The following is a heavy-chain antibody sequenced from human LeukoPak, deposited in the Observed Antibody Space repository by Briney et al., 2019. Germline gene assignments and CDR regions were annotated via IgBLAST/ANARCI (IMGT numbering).Heavy chain of an antibody. J-gene: IGHJ4*02. V-gene: IGHV6-1*01. D-gene: IGHD3-3*01. Sequence: SQTLSLTCAISGDSVSSNSAAWNWIRQSPSRGLEWLGRTYYRSKLYNDYAVSVKSRITINPDTSKNQFSLQLNSVTPEDTAVYYCARDRLRFLEWLLYWDYFDYWGQGTLVTVSS. CDR1: GDSVSSNSAA. CDR2: TYYRSKLYN. CDR3: ARDRLRFLEWLLYWDYFDY.